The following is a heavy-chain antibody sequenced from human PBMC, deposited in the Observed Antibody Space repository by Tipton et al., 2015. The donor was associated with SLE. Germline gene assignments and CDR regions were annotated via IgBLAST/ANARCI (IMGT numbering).Heavy chain of an antibody. CDR1: GGSFSGYY. CDR3: ARDQGPRSSWYYFDY. J-gene: IGHJ4*02. V-gene: IGHV4-34*09. Sequence: TLSLTCAVYGGSFSGYYWSWIRQPPGKGLEWIGEINHSGSTSYNPSLKSRVTISVDTSKNQFSLKLSSVTAADTAVYYCARDQGPRSSWYYFDYWGQGTLVTASS. D-gene: IGHD6-13*01. CDR2: INHSGST.